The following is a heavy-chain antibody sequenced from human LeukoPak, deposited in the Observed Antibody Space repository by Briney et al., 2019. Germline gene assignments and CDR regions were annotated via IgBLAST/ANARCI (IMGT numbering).Heavy chain of an antibody. V-gene: IGHV1-69*13. CDR2: IIPIFGTA. D-gene: IGHD3-10*01. J-gene: IGHJ5*02. CDR1: GYTFTSYG. CDR3: ARDPVNYYGSGSYYSPNWFDP. Sequence: ASVKVSCKASGYTFTSYGISWVRQAPGQGLDWMGGIIPIFGTANYAQKFQGRVTITADESTSTAYMELSSLRSEDTAVYYCARDPVNYYGSGSYYSPNWFDPWGQGTLVTVSS.